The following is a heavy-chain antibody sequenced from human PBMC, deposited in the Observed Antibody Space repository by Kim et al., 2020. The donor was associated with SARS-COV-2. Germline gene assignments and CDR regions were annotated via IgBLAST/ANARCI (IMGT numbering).Heavy chain of an antibody. CDR1: GFTFSSYW. Sequence: GGSLRLSCAASGFTFSSYWMHWVRQAPGKGLVWVSRINSDGSSTSYADSVKGRFTISRDNAKNTLYLQMNSLRAEDTAVYYCARTRYCSGGSCYRGEYYYYYYGMDVWGQGTTVTVSS. CDR3: ARTRYCSGGSCYRGEYYYYYYGMDV. CDR2: INSDGSST. J-gene: IGHJ6*02. V-gene: IGHV3-74*01. D-gene: IGHD2-15*01.